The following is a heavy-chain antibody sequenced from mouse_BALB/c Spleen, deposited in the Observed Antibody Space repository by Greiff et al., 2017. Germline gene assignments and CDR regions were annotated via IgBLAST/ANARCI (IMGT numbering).Heavy chain of an antibody. V-gene: IGHV5-4*02. J-gene: IGHJ3*01. CDR1: GFTFSDYY. D-gene: IGHD2-4*01. Sequence: EVKLVESGGGLVKPGGSLKLSCAASGFTFSDYYMYWVRQTPEKRLEWVATISDGGSYTYYPDSVKGRFTISRDNAKNNLYLQMSSLKSEDTAMYYCARGLYYDYDGGFAYWGQGTLVTVSA. CDR3: ARGLYYDYDGGFAY. CDR2: ISDGGSYT.